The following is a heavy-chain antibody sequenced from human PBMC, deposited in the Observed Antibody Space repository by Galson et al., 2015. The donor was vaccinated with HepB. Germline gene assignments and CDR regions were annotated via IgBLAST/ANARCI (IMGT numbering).Heavy chain of an antibody. CDR2: IIPILGIA. Sequence: SVKASCKASGGTFSSYTISWVRQAPGQGLEWMGRIIPILGIANYAQKFQGRVTITADKSTSTAYMELSSLRSEDTAVYYCARDPSLNNHEGGSGSSRPKNWFDPWGQGTLVTVSS. D-gene: IGHD3-10*01. CDR3: ARDPSLNNHEGGSGSSRPKNWFDP. V-gene: IGHV1-69*04. J-gene: IGHJ5*02. CDR1: GGTFSSYT.